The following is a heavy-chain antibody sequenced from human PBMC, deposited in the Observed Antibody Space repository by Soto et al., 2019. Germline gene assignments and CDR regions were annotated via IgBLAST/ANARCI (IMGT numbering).Heavy chain of an antibody. D-gene: IGHD6-13*01. V-gene: IGHV1-3*01. CDR1: GYTFTSYA. CDR2: INAGNGNT. CDR3: ARSLYSSSWYWFDP. Sequence: GSVKVSFKAYGYTFTSYAMHLVRQAPGQRLEWMGWINAGNGNTKYSQKFQGRVTITRDTSASTAYMELSSLRSEDTAVYYCARSLYSSSWYWFDPWGQGTLVTVSS. J-gene: IGHJ5*02.